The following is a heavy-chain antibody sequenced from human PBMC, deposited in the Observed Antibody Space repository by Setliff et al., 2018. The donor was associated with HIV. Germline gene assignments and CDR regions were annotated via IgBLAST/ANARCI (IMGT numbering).Heavy chain of an antibody. J-gene: IGHJ4*02. CDR2: IAYDGGCI. D-gene: IGHD6-13*01. Sequence: PGGSLRLSCAASGFSFKSHAMHWVRQAPGKGLEWVSVIAYDGGCIHYADSVKGRFIVSRDNFKNAVSLQMNSLRTDDTAVYYCARDAFLSAAGGTLPLDNWGQGTLVTVSS. V-gene: IGHV3-30*04. CDR1: GFSFKSHA. CDR3: ARDAFLSAAGGTLPLDN.